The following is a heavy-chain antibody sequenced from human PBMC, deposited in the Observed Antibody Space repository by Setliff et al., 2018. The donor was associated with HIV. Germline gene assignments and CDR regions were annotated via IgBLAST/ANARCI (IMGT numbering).Heavy chain of an antibody. J-gene: IGHJ4*02. V-gene: IGHV1-18*01. CDR3: ARGRYHGFGSYGDS. CDR1: GYSFTAYG. CDR2: INIDSGHT. Sequence: ASVKVSCKASGYSFTAYGISWVRQAPGQGFEWMGWINIDSGHTNFAQKFQGRVTMTRDTSTSTVYMELSSLKSDDTAVYYCARGRYHGFGSYGDSWGQGTLVTVSS. D-gene: IGHD3-10*01.